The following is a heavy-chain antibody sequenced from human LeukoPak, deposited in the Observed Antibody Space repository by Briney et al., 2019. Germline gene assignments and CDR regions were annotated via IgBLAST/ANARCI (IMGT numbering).Heavy chain of an antibody. CDR2: INPNSGGT. CDR3: ARAPDFWSGYYTGRAFDI. Sequence: ASVKVSCKASGFTFTGYYMHWVRQAPGQGLEWMGWINPNSGGTNYAQKFQGRVTMTRDTSISTAYMELSRLRSDDPAVYYCARAPDFWSGYYTGRAFDIWGQGTMVTVSS. CDR1: GFTFTGYY. D-gene: IGHD3-3*01. V-gene: IGHV1-2*02. J-gene: IGHJ3*02.